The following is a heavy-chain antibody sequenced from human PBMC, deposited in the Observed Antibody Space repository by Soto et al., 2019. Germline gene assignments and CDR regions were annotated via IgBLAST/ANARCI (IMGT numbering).Heavy chain of an antibody. Sequence: QVQLVESGGGLVKPGGSLRLSCAASGFTFSDYYMSWIRQAPGKGLEWVSYISSSSSYTNYADSVKGRFTSSRDNAKNSLYPQMNSLRAEDTAVYYCARTARLVGGVDIWGQGTMVTVSS. CDR3: ARTARLVGGVDI. CDR1: GFTFSDYY. CDR2: ISSSSSYT. V-gene: IGHV3-11*05. J-gene: IGHJ3*02. D-gene: IGHD1-26*01.